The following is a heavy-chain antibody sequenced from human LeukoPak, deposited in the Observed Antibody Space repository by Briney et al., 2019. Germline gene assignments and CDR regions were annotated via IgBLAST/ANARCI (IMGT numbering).Heavy chain of an antibody. CDR2: INSDGSST. J-gene: IGHJ4*02. V-gene: IGHV3-74*01. CDR1: GFTFSSYW. CDR3: ASGGFLEWLCVFDY. Sequence: GGSLRLSCAASGFTFSSYWMHWVRQVPGKGLVWVARINSDGSSTSYADSVKGRFTISRDNAKNTLYLQMNSLRAEDTAVYYCASGGFLEWLCVFDYWGQGTLVTVSS. D-gene: IGHD3-3*01.